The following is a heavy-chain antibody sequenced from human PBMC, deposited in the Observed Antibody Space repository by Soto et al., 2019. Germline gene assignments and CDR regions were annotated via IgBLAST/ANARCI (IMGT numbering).Heavy chain of an antibody. CDR2: ISSSSSYI. D-gene: IGHD3-10*01. CDR1: GFTFSSYS. Sequence: EVQLVESGGGLVKPGGSLRLSCAASGFTFSSYSMNWVRQAPGKGLEWVSSISSSSSYIYYADSVKGRFTISRDNAKNSMYRQMNSLRAEDTAVYYCARDTYYYGSGSYSPWGQGTLVTVSS. V-gene: IGHV3-21*01. CDR3: ARDTYYYGSGSYSP. J-gene: IGHJ5*02.